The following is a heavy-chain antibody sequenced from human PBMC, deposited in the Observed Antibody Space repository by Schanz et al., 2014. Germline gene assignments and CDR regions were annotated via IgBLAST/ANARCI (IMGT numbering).Heavy chain of an antibody. D-gene: IGHD1-20*01. CDR3: ANNWNLDY. CDR1: GFSFGTYA. V-gene: IGHV3-23*01. CDR2: ISGTGGDDT. J-gene: IGHJ4*02. Sequence: EVHLLESGGGLVQPGGSLRLSCAASGFSFGTYAMSWVRQAPGKGLLWVSSISGTGGDDTYYADSVKGRFTISRDSSKNTLYLQVNSLRAEDTAVYYCANNWNLDYWGQGTLVTVSS.